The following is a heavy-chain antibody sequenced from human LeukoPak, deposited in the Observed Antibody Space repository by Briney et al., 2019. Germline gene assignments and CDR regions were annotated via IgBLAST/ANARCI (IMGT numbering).Heavy chain of an antibody. V-gene: IGHV4-61*02. CDR1: GGSISSGSYY. J-gene: IGHJ4*02. CDR3: AKVGGVVPTKYYLDY. CDR2: IYTSGST. D-gene: IGHD2-8*02. Sequence: KTSETLSLTCTVSGGSISSGSYYWSWIRQPAGKGLEWIGRIYTSGSTSYNPSLESRVTISVDTSKNQFSLKLNSVTAADTAVYYCAKVGGVVPTKYYLDYWGQGTLVTVSS.